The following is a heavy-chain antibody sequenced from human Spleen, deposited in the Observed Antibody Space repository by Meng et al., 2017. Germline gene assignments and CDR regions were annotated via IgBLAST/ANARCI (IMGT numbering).Heavy chain of an antibody. V-gene: IGHV3-21*06. D-gene: IGHD4-23*01. CDR3: ARDVDYGGNFEDY. Sequence: GESLKISCAAFGFTFGSYSMNWVRQAPGKGLEWVSCISSSSRYIHYADPVKGRFTISRDNAKNSLYLQMNSLRAEDTAVYYCARDVDYGGNFEDYWGQGTLATVSS. CDR2: ISSSSRYI. J-gene: IGHJ4*02. CDR1: GFTFGSYS.